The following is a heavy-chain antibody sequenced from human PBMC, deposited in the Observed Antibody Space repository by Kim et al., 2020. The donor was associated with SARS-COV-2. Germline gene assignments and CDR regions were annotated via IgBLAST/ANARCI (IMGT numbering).Heavy chain of an antibody. V-gene: IGHV3-30-3*01. D-gene: IGHD1-26*01. CDR3: ARVKPGEARELPPEY. Sequence: GGSLRLSCAASGFTFSSYAMHWVRQAPGKGLEWVAVISYDGSNKYYADSVKGRFTISRDNSKNTLYLQMNSLRAEDTAVYYCARVKPGEARELPPEYWGQGTLVTVSS. CDR1: GFTFSSYA. CDR2: ISYDGSNK. J-gene: IGHJ4*02.